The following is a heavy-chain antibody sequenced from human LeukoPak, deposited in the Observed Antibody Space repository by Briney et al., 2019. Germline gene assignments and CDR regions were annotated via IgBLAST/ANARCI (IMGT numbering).Heavy chain of an antibody. D-gene: IGHD3-10*01. V-gene: IGHV1-8*02. J-gene: IGHJ5*02. CDR2: MNPNSGNT. Sequence: ASVSVSCKTFGYTFTNYDINWVRQTTGQGLEWMGWMNPNSGNTGYAQKFQGRVSITRDTSISTAYMELSSLRSEDTAVYYCARTLYYGSSNWFDPWGQGTLVTVSS. CDR3: ARTLYYGSSNWFDP. CDR1: GYTFTNYD.